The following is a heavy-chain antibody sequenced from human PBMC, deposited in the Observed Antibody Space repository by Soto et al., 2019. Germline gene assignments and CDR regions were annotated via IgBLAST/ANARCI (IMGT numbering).Heavy chain of an antibody. CDR3: PKHRQRSCSGCSCYSTSFDY. J-gene: IGHJ4*02. Sequence: GWSLRLSCAASGFTFSSYGMHWVRQAPGKGLEWGAVISYDGSNKYYADSVKGRFTISRDNSKNTLYLQMNSLRPEDTAVYYCPKHRQRSCSGCSCYSTSFDYWGQGTLVTVSS. CDR2: ISYDGSNK. CDR1: GFTFSSYG. D-gene: IGHD2-15*01. V-gene: IGHV3-30*18.